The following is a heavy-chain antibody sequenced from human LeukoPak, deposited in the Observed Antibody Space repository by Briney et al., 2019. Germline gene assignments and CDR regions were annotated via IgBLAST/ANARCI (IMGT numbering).Heavy chain of an antibody. J-gene: IGHJ6*03. D-gene: IGHD2-2*02. Sequence: PSETLSLTCTVSGVSSSSSKYYWAWIRQPPGKVLEWLGRIYYSGITYYNPSLKSRVTISVDTSKNQFSLKLSSVTAADTAVYYCARGAYCSSTSCYNSPANSQYYDFSSYMDVWGKGTTVTVSS. V-gene: IGHV4-39*01. CDR2: IYYSGIT. CDR3: ARGAYCSSTSCYNSPANSQYYDFSSYMDV. CDR1: GVSSSSSKYY.